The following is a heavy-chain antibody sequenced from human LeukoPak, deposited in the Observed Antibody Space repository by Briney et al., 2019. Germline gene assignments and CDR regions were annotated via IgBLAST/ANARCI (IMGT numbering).Heavy chain of an antibody. V-gene: IGHV3-21*01. D-gene: IGHD3-22*01. J-gene: IGHJ3*02. CDR3: ASLLYYYDSSGYYYENAFDI. Sequence: GGSLRLSCAASGFTFSSYGMNWVRQAPGKGLEWVSSISSSSSYIYYADSVKGRFTISRDNVKNSLYLQMNSLRAEDTAVYYCASLLYYYDSSGYYYENAFDIWGQGTMVTVSS. CDR2: ISSSSSYI. CDR1: GFTFSSYG.